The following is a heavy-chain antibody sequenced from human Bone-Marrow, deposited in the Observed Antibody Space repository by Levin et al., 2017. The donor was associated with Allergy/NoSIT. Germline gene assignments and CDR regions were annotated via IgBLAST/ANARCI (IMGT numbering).Heavy chain of an antibody. D-gene: IGHD4-17*01. CDR3: TTTAPCGDDYGDPFYEYFQH. Sequence: PGGSLRLSCAASGFTFSNAWMSWVRQAPGKGLEWVGRIKSKTDGGTTDYAAPVKGRFTISRDDSKNTLYLQMNSLKTEDTAVYYCTTTAPCGDDYGDPFYEYFQHWGQGTLVTVSS. V-gene: IGHV3-15*01. CDR1: GFTFSNAW. J-gene: IGHJ1*01. CDR2: IKSKTDGGTT.